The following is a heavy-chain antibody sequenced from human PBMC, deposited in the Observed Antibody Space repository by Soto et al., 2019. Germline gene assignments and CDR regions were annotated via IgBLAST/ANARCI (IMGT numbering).Heavy chain of an antibody. D-gene: IGHD3-22*01. CDR3: AKDWTIEVH. J-gene: IGHJ4*02. CDR2: ISGSGGST. V-gene: IGHV3-23*01. Sequence: PGGSLRLSCAASGFTFRSYAMGWVRQGPGKGLEWVSAISGSGGSTYYADSVKGRFTISRDNSKNTLYLQMNSLRAEDTAVYYCAKDWTIEVHWGQGTLVTVSS. CDR1: GFTFRSYA.